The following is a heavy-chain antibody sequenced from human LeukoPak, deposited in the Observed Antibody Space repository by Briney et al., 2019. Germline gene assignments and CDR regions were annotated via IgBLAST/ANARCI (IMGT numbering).Heavy chain of an antibody. J-gene: IGHJ6*02. CDR1: GGTFSSYA. D-gene: IGHD4-17*01. CDR2: IIPIFGTT. V-gene: IGHV1-69*13. CDR3: ARRVTVTSIIEPYYYYSGLDV. Sequence: SVTVSCTASGGTFSSYAIGWVRQALGQGLEWMGGIIPIFGTTNYAQKFQGRVTITADESTSTAYMELSSLRSEDTAVYYCARRVTVTSIIEPYYYYSGLDVWGQGTTVTVSS.